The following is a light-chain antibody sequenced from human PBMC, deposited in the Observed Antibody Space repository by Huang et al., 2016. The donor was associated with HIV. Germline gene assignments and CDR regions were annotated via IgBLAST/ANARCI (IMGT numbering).Light chain of an antibody. Sequence: DIQMTQSPSSLSASVGDRVTITCRAGQRISNDLNWYQQKPGKAPTLLIYAASGLQSGVPSRFSGSGSGSDFTLTINNLQPEDFATYYCQQTFSTPVTFGGGTKVEIK. J-gene: IGKJ4*01. CDR1: QRISND. CDR2: AAS. CDR3: QQTFSTPVT. V-gene: IGKV1-39*01.